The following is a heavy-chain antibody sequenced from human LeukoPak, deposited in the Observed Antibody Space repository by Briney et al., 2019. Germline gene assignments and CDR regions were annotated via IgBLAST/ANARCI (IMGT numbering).Heavy chain of an antibody. V-gene: IGHV3-23*01. CDR3: AKDIPTYYYDSSGAFDY. CDR2: ISGSGGST. Sequence: GGSLRLSCAASGFTFSSYAMSWARQAPGKGLEWVSAISGSGGSTYYADSVKGRFTISRDNSKNTLYLQMNSLRAEDTAVYYCAKDIPTYYYDSSGAFDYWGQGTLVTVSS. D-gene: IGHD3-22*01. J-gene: IGHJ4*02. CDR1: GFTFSSYA.